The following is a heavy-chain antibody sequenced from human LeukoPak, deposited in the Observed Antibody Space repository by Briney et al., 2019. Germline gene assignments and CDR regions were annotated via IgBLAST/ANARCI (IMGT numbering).Heavy chain of an antibody. Sequence: SGTLSLTCTVSGGSMSAYYWSWIRQPPGKGLEWIGYIYDNGYTHYNPSLKSRVSISLYTSKSQFSLNLSSVTAADTAVYYCARRAFGGVIAANWFDPWGQGTLVTVSS. CDR3: ARRAFGGVIAANWFDP. D-gene: IGHD3-16*02. J-gene: IGHJ5*02. V-gene: IGHV4-59*08. CDR2: IYDNGYT. CDR1: GGSMSAYY.